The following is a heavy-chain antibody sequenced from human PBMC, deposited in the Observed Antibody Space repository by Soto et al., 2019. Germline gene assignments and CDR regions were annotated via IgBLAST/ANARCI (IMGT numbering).Heavy chain of an antibody. Sequence: GASVKVSCKASGGTFSSYAISWVRQAPGQGLEWMGGIIPIFGTANYAQKFQGRVTITADKSTSTAYMELSSLRSEDTAVYYCARGYSGSYGPGGPYYYGMDVWGQGTTVTVSS. CDR2: IIPIFGTA. D-gene: IGHD1-26*01. V-gene: IGHV1-69*06. CDR3: ARGYSGSYGPGGPYYYGMDV. J-gene: IGHJ6*02. CDR1: GGTFSSYA.